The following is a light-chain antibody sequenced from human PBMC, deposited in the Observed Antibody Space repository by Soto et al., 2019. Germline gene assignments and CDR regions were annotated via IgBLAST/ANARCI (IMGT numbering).Light chain of an antibody. CDR2: GAS. J-gene: IGKJ1*01. CDR1: QSVSSSY. CDR3: QHYGSSLWT. Sequence: EIVLTQSPGTLSLSPGERATLSCRASQSVSSSYLAWYQQKPGQAPSLLIYGASSRPTGIPARFSGSGSGTDFTLTISRLEPEDFAVYFCQHYGSSLWTFGQGTKVEIK. V-gene: IGKV3-20*01.